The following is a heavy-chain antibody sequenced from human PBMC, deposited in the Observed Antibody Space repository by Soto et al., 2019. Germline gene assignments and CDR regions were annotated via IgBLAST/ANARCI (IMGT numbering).Heavy chain of an antibody. CDR1: GFTFSSYA. J-gene: IGHJ4*02. D-gene: IGHD5-18*01. CDR3: AKGGQLWQRSPFDY. V-gene: IGHV3-23*01. Sequence: PGGSLRLSCAASGFTFSSYAMSWVRQAPGKGLEWVSAISGSGGSTYYPDSVKGRFTISRDNSKNTLYLQMNSLRAEDTAVYYCAKGGQLWQRSPFDYWGQGTLVTVSS. CDR2: ISGSGGST.